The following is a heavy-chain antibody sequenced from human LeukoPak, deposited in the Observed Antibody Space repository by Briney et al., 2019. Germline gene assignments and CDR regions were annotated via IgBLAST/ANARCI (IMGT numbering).Heavy chain of an antibody. CDR3: ARDQKDIVVVPAATSNFYYYYYYMDV. D-gene: IGHD2-2*01. J-gene: IGHJ6*03. CDR2: SSSISTTI. Sequence: GGSLRLSCASSGYSLNTYSMNWVRQAPGKALEGVSYSSSISTTIYYADCVKGRFTISRDNAKNSVHLQMNSLRAEDKAVYYCARDQKDIVVVPAATSNFYYYYYYMDVWGKGTTVTVSS. CDR1: GYSLNTYS. V-gene: IGHV3-48*04.